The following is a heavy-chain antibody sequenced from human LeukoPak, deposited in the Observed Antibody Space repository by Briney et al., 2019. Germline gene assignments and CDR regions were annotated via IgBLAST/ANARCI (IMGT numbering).Heavy chain of an antibody. CDR2: IKSKIDAGTT. CDR1: GGSFSGYY. CDR3: TTLTWGGLYYFDH. J-gene: IGHJ4*02. D-gene: IGHD3-10*01. Sequence: ETLSLTCAVYGGSFSGYYWSWIRQPPGKGLEWVGRIKSKIDAGTTDYAAPVKGRFTISRDDSKNTLYLQMNSLKTEDTAVYYCTTLTWGGLYYFDHWGQGTLVTVSS. V-gene: IGHV3-15*01.